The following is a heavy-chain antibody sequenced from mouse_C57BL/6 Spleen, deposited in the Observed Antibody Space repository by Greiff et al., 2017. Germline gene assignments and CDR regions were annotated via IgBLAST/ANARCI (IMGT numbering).Heavy chain of an antibody. CDR3: ARDRPSDGYPWFAY. CDR1: GYTFTSYW. Sequence: QVQLQQPGAELVKPGASVKLSCKASGYTFTSYWMHWVKPRPGQGLEWIGMIHPNSGSTNYNEKFKSKATLTVDKSSSTAYMQLSSLTSEDSAVYYCARDRPSDGYPWFAYWGQGTLVTVSA. J-gene: IGHJ3*01. D-gene: IGHD2-3*01. V-gene: IGHV1-64*01. CDR2: IHPNSGST.